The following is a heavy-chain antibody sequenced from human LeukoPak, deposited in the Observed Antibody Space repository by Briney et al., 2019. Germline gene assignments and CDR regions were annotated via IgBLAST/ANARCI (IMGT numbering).Heavy chain of an antibody. D-gene: IGHD3-10*01. CDR1: GYTFKDYY. Sequence: ASVKVSCKASGYTFKDYYIHWVLQAPGKGLEWMGRVDPEDGESAYADRFQGRLIITADTSTETVYMELSRLRSEDTAMYYCTAGGVLEDWGQGTLVTVSS. CDR3: TAGGVLED. CDR2: VDPEDGES. V-gene: IGHV1-69-2*01. J-gene: IGHJ4*02.